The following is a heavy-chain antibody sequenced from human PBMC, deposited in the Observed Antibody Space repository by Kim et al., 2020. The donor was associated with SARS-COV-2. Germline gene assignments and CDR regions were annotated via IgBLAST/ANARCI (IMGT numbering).Heavy chain of an antibody. CDR2: IYYSGST. CDR1: GGSISSYY. Sequence: SETLSHTCTVSGGSISSYYWSWIRQPPGKGLEWIGYIYYSGSTNYNPSLKSRVTISVDTSKNQFSLKLSSVTAADTAVYYCARDLPDEAFDIWGQGTMVT. CDR3: ARDLPDEAFDI. J-gene: IGHJ3*02. V-gene: IGHV4-59*13.